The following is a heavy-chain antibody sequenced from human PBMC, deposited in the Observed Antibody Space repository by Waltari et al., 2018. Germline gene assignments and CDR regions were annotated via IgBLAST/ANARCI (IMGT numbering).Heavy chain of an antibody. V-gene: IGHV3-21*01. CDR1: GFSFSSYD. CDR2: ISGSGRSYI. CDR3: TGDLYGSGGDYFDP. Sequence: DVQLVESGGGLVKPGGSLRLSCAASGFSFSSYDMNWVRQAPGRGVEWVASISGSGRSYIFYTDSVKGRFTISRDNAKTSLFLQMNSLGAEDTAVYYCTGDLYGSGGDYFDPWGQGTLVTVSS. J-gene: IGHJ4*02. D-gene: IGHD6-19*01.